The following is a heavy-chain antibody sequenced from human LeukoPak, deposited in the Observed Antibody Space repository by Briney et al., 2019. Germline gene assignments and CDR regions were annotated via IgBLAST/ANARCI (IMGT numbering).Heavy chain of an antibody. CDR2: ISSSGSTI. D-gene: IGHD6-19*01. CDR3: ARDLGYSRGWYYFDY. V-gene: IGHV3-48*03. CDR1: GFTFSSYE. Sequence: SGGSLRLSCAASGFTFSSYEMNWVRQAPGKGLEWVSYISSSGSTIYYADSVKGRFTISRDNAKNSLYLQMNSLRAEDTAVYYCARDLGYSRGWYYFDYWGQGTLVTVSS. J-gene: IGHJ4*02.